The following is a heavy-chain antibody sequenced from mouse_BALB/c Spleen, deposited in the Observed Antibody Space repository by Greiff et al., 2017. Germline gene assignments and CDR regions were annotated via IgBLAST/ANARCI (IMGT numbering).Heavy chain of an antibody. J-gene: IGHJ3*01. D-gene: IGHD2-1*01. CDR3: ARHAGNYPLFAY. CDR2: ISSGGGST. CDR1: GFAFSSYD. Sequence: EVMLVESGGGLVKPGGSLKLSCAASGFAFSSYDMSWVRQTPEKRLEWVAYISSGGGSTYYPDTVKGRFTISRDNAKNTLYLQMSSLKSEDTAMYYCARHAGNYPLFAYWGQGTLVTVSA. V-gene: IGHV5-12-1*01.